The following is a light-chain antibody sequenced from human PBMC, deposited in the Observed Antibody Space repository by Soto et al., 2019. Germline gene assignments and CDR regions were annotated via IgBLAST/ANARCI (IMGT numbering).Light chain of an antibody. CDR1: QGIKTF. V-gene: IGKV1-9*01. J-gene: IGKJ4*01. CDR3: QQLESSPST. CDR2: AAS. Sequence: IQLTHSPSSLSASVGSRFNITCRASQGIKTFLDWYQQKTGKAPKLLIYAASTLQSGVPSRLSGSGYGTDLTITISSMQTEDFATYYCQQLESSPSTFGGGAKVDIK.